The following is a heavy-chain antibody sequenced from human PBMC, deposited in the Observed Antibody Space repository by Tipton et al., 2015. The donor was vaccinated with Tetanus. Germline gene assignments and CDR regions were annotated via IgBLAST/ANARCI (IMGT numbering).Heavy chain of an antibody. CDR1: GFTFNTYN. D-gene: IGHD3-22*01. Sequence: SLRLSCAASGFTFNTYNMNWVRQAPGKGLEWVSYISTSSTTIFHADSVRGRFTISRDNAKNSLYLQMNSLRDEDTAVYYCARDFSYYFDSKSGFDYWGQGTLVTVSS. CDR3: ARDFSYYFDSKSGFDY. J-gene: IGHJ4*02. CDR2: ISTSSTTI. V-gene: IGHV3-48*02.